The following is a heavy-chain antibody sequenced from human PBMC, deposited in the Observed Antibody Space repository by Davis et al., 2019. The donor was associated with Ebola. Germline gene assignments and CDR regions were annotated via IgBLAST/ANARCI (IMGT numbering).Heavy chain of an antibody. CDR2: IDTGGSTT. Sequence: PGGSLRLSCVGSEFTFRSYWFHWVRQAPGKGLEWVSRIDTGGSTTNYADSVRGRFTISRDNAKNTLFLQMNSLRADDTAVYYCARDVGGRAGYWGQGTLVTVSS. CDR3: ARDVGGRAGY. CDR1: EFTFRSYW. J-gene: IGHJ4*02. V-gene: IGHV3-74*01.